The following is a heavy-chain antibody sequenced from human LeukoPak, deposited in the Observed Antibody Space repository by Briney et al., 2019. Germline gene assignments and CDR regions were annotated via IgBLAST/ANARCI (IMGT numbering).Heavy chain of an antibody. Sequence: SETLSLTCTVSGGSISSYYWSWIRQPPGKGLEWIGYIYYSGSTNYNPSLKSRVTISVDTSKNQFSLKLTSVTAVDTAVYYCTRGRPSSKYFDYWGQGALVTVSS. CDR3: TRGRPSSKYFDY. CDR2: IYYSGST. CDR1: GGSISSYY. D-gene: IGHD6-6*01. V-gene: IGHV4-59*01. J-gene: IGHJ4*02.